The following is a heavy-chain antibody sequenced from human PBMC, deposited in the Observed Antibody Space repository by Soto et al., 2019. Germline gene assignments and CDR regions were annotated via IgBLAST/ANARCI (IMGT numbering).Heavy chain of an antibody. CDR3: AGGYDF. J-gene: IGHJ4*02. V-gene: IGHV4-34*01. D-gene: IGHD3-3*01. CDR2: INHSGST. Sequence: SETLSLTCAVYGGSFSGYYWSWIRQPPGKGLEWIGEINHSGSTNYNPSLKSRVTISVDTSKNQFSLKLSSVTAADTAVYYCAGGYDFWGQGTLVTVSS. CDR1: GGSFSGYY.